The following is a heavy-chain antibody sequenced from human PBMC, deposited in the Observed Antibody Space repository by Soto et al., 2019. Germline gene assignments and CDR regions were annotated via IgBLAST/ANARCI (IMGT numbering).Heavy chain of an antibody. CDR1: GFTFSNDP. D-gene: IGHD3-3*02. V-gene: IGHV3-23*01. CDR3: ARDKDRQQLGGNYYYGIDV. CDR2: IGSSGAYT. Sequence: EVQLLESGGDLVQPGGSLRLSCAASGFTFSNDPMSWVRQAPGKGLEWVSGIGSSGAYTYYADSVKGRFTISRDNSKNTLYLQMNSLIAEDTAVYYCARDKDRQQLGGNYYYGIDVWGQGTMVTVSS. J-gene: IGHJ6*02.